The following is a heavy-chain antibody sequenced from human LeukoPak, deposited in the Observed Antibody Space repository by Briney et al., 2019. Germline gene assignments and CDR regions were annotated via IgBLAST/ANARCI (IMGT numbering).Heavy chain of an antibody. J-gene: IGHJ4*02. D-gene: IGHD3-10*01. CDR2: IYYSGST. Sequence: SQTLSLTCAVSGGSISSGGYSWSWIRQPPGRGLEWIGYIYYSGSTNYNPSLKSRVTISVDTSKNQFSLKLSSVTAADTAVYYCAAFHPLLWFGELLVSPPHHLDYWGQGTLVTVSS. CDR3: AAFHPLLWFGELLVSPPHHLDY. CDR1: GGSISSGGYS. V-gene: IGHV4-61*08.